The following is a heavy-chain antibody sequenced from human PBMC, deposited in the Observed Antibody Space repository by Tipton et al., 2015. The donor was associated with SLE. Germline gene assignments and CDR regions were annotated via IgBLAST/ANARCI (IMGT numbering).Heavy chain of an antibody. CDR2: ISSSSSYI. D-gene: IGHD5-12*01. Sequence: SLRLSCAASGFTFSDYYMSWIRQAPGKGLEWVSSISSSSSYIYYADLVKGRFTISRDNAKNSLYLQMNSLRAEDTAVYYCARDNPEGYGLYFDLWGRGTLVTVSS. CDR1: GFTFSDYY. V-gene: IGHV3-11*06. CDR3: ARDNPEGYGLYFDL. J-gene: IGHJ2*01.